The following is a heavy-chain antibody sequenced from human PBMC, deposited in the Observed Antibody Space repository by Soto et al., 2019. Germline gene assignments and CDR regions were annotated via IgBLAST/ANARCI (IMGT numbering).Heavy chain of an antibody. J-gene: IGHJ4*02. D-gene: IGHD6-13*01. CDR3: ARGRIAAAGTFYY. V-gene: IGHV1-8*01. Sequence: XSVKVSCEASGYTFTSYDINWVRQATGQGLEWMGWMNPNSGNTGYAQKFQGRVTMTRNTSISTAYMELSSLRSEDTAVYYCARGRIAAAGTFYYWGQGTLVTVSS. CDR2: MNPNSGNT. CDR1: GYTFTSYD.